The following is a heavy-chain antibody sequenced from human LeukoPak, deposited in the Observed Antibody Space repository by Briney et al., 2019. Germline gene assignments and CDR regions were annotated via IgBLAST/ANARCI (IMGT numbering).Heavy chain of an antibody. CDR3: ARGHCSSTSCYKTDAFDI. CDR2: ISAYNGNT. Sequence: GASVKVSCKPSGYTFTSYGISWVRQAPGQGLEWMGWISAYNGNTNYAQKLQGRVTMTTDTSTSTAYMELRSLRSDDTAVYYCARGHCSSTSCYKTDAFDIWGQGTMVTVSS. D-gene: IGHD2-2*02. J-gene: IGHJ3*02. CDR1: GYTFTSYG. V-gene: IGHV1-18*01.